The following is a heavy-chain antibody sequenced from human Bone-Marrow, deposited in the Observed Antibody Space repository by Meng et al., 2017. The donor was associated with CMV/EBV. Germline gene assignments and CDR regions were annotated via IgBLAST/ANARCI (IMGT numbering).Heavy chain of an antibody. J-gene: IGHJ4*02. CDR3: ARGRADRPDY. D-gene: IGHD1-14*01. V-gene: IGHV4-34*01. CDR2: IHHSGSA. CDR1: GGSFSGYS. Sequence: GSLRLSCAVYGGSFSGYSWSWIRQPPGMGLEWIGEIHHSGSANYNPSLKSRVTISADTSKNQFSLRLTSVNAADTAVYYCARGRADRPDYWGQGRMVTVSS.